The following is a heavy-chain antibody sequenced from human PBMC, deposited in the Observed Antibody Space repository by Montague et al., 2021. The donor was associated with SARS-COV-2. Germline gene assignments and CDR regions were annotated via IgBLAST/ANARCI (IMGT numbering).Heavy chain of an antibody. CDR3: ARISPPSHLGVGPDWYFDI. Sequence: PALVKPTQTLTLTCTLSGLSVTTSGMCVGWIRQPPGKALEWIALIDWDNDEYYRPSLKTRLTISKDTSKNQVVLTMTNMDPADTATYYCARISPPSHLGVGPDWYFDIWCRGTLVTVSS. V-gene: IGHV2-70*01. CDR1: GLSVTTSGMC. CDR2: IDWDNDE. D-gene: IGHD3-16*01. J-gene: IGHJ2*01.